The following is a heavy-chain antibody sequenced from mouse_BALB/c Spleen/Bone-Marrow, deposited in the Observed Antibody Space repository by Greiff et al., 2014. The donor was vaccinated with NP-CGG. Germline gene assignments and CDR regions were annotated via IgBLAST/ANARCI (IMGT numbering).Heavy chain of an antibody. CDR2: INPYNDGT. J-gene: IGHJ1*01. D-gene: IGHD2-1*01. Sequence: VQLKESGPELEKPGASVKMSCKASGYTFTSYVMHWVKQKPGQGLEWIGYINPYNDGTKYNEKFKGKATLTSDKSSSTAYMELSSLTSEDSAVYYCARKDYGNYGWYFDVWGAGTTVTVSS. CDR1: GYTFTSYV. CDR3: ARKDYGNYGWYFDV. V-gene: IGHV1-14*01.